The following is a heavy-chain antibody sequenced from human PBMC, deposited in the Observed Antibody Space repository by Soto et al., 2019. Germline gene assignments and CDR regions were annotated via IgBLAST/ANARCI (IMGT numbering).Heavy chain of an antibody. CDR2: ILFDGSNQ. J-gene: IGHJ4*02. CDR1: GFTFSSYG. D-gene: IGHD6-19*01. Sequence: GGSLRLSCAASGFTFSSYGMHWVRQAPGKGLERVAIILFDGSNQYYADSVKGRFTISRDNAKNSLYLQMNSLRAEDTAVYYCARVGYSSGWLPDYWGQGTLVTVSS. CDR3: ARVGYSSGWLPDY. V-gene: IGHV3-30*03.